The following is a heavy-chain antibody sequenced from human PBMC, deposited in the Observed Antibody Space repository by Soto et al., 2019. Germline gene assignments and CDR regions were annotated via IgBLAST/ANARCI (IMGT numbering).Heavy chain of an antibody. CDR1: GGSVSSGSYY. D-gene: IGHD3-10*01. CDR2: IYYSGST. V-gene: IGHV4-61*01. CDR3: ARERRFGELLPSWFDP. J-gene: IGHJ5*02. Sequence: QVQLQESGPGLVKPSETLSLTCTVSGGSVSSGSYYWSWIRQPPGKGLEWIGYIYYSGSTNYNPSLKSRVTISVDTSKNQFSLKRSSVTAADTAVYYCARERRFGELLPSWFDPWGQGTLVTVSS.